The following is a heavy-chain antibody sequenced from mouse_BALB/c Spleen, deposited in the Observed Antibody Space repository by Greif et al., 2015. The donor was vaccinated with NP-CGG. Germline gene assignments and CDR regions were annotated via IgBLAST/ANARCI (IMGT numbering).Heavy chain of an antibody. D-gene: IGHD1-2*01. CDR3: TRGRRRDFDF. V-gene: IGHV1S81*02. Sequence: QVQLQQSGAELVKPGASVKLSCKASGYTFINYYMYWVKQRPGQGLEWIGEINPSNGGANLNEKFKSKATLTVDKSSSTAYMQLSSLTSEDSAVYFCTRGRRRDFDFWGQGTTLTVSS. CDR1: GYTFINYY. CDR2: INPSNGGA. J-gene: IGHJ2*01.